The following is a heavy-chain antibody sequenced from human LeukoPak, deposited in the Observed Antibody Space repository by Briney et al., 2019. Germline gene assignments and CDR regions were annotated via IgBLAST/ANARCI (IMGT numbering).Heavy chain of an antibody. V-gene: IGHV3-23*01. CDR3: ANEIRPNDY. CDR1: GFTFSSYA. CDR2: ISGGDNNT. Sequence: GGSLRLSCAASGFTFSSYAMSWVRQAPEKGLKWVSTISGGDNNTYYADSVKGRFTISRDNSKNTLYLQMNSLRAEDTAVYYCANEIRPNDYWGQGTLVTVSS. D-gene: IGHD4-17*01. J-gene: IGHJ4*02.